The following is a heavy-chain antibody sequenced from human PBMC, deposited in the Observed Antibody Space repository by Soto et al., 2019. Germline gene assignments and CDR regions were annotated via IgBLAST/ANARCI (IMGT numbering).Heavy chain of an antibody. Sequence: SETLSLTCTVSGGSISSGGYYWSWIRQHPGKGLEWIGYIYYSGSTYYNPSLKSRVTISVDTSKNQFSLKLSSVTAADTAVYYCARGEVVVAALNLWGQGTLVTVSS. D-gene: IGHD2-15*01. CDR1: GGSISSGGYY. CDR2: IYYSGST. CDR3: ARGEVVVAALNL. J-gene: IGHJ5*02. V-gene: IGHV4-31*03.